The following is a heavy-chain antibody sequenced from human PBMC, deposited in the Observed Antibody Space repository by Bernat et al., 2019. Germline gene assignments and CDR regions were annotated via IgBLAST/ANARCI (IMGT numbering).Heavy chain of an antibody. D-gene: IGHD5-24*01. CDR3: GRLPPQPNYFDP. V-gene: IGHV5-51*01. CDR2: IYPGDSDT. CDR1: GYSFTNYW. J-gene: IGHJ5*02. Sequence: EVQLVQSGAEVKKPGESLKISCKASGYSFTNYWIGWLRQLPGKGLEWMGLIYPGDSDTRYSPSFLGQVTISADKSINTAYLQWNSLKTSDTAIYYCGRLPPQPNYFDPWGQGTLVTVSS.